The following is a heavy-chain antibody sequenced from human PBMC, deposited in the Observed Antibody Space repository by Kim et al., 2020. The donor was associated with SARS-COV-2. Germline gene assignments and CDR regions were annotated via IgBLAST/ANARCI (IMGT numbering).Heavy chain of an antibody. Sequence: SETLSLTCAVYGGSFSGYYWSWIRQPPGKGLEWIGEINHSGSTNYNPSLKSRVTISVDTSKNQFSLKLSSVTAADTAVYYCARGVAPHGAFDIWGQGTMVTVSS. D-gene: IGHD5-12*01. CDR3: ARGVAPHGAFDI. CDR1: GGSFSGYY. J-gene: IGHJ3*02. CDR2: INHSGST. V-gene: IGHV4-34*01.